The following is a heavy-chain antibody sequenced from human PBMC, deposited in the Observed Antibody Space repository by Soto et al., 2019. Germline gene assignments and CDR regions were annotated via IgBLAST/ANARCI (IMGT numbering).Heavy chain of an antibody. V-gene: IGHV1-69*02. D-gene: IGHD2-21*02. Sequence: QVQLVQSGAEVKKPGSSVKVSCKASGGTFSSYTISWVRQAPGQGLEWMGRISPILGIANYAQKFQGRVTITADKSTSTAYMVLSRLRSEDTAVYYCARAGGDGNWFDPWGQGTLFTVSS. CDR3: ARAGGDGNWFDP. J-gene: IGHJ5*02. CDR2: ISPILGIA. CDR1: GGTFSSYT.